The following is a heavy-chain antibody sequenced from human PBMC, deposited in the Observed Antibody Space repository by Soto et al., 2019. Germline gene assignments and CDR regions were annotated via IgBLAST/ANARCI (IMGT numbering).Heavy chain of an antibody. CDR2: VSGSGSYT. Sequence: EVQLLESGGGLVQPGGSLRLSCAASGFTFSSYAMAWVRQAPGKGLEWVSAVSGSGSYTYYAGSVKGRFTVSRDNSKNTLYLQMNSLRAEDTAVYYCAKDNGNWGEVRILEYWGQGTLVTVPS. CDR1: GFTFSSYA. D-gene: IGHD3-10*01. V-gene: IGHV3-23*01. J-gene: IGHJ4*02. CDR3: AKDNGNWGEVRILEY.